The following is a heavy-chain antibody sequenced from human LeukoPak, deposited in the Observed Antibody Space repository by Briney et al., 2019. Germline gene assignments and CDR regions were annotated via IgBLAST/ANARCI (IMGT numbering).Heavy chain of an antibody. J-gene: IGHJ4*02. CDR2: ISSSSSYI. CDR1: TFIFSDYA. Sequence: GGSLRLSCAASTFIFSDYAMTWVRQAPGKGLEWVSSISSSSSYIYYADSVKGRFTISRDNAKNSLYLQMNSLRAEDTAVYYCARVGEYSSSFDYWGQGTLVTVSS. D-gene: IGHD6-6*01. CDR3: ARVGEYSSSFDY. V-gene: IGHV3-21*01.